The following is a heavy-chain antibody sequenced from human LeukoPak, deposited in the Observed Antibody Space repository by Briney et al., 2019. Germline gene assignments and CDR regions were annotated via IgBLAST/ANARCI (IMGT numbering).Heavy chain of an antibody. CDR1: GGSISSGSYY. Sequence: SETLSLTCTVSGGSISSGSYYWSWIRQPAGKGLEWIGRIYTSGSTNYNPSLKSRVTISVDTSKNQFSLKLSSVTAADTAVYYCARAFMVRGAHNWFDPWGQGTLVTVSS. V-gene: IGHV4-61*02. CDR2: IYTSGST. D-gene: IGHD3-10*01. CDR3: ARAFMVRGAHNWFDP. J-gene: IGHJ5*02.